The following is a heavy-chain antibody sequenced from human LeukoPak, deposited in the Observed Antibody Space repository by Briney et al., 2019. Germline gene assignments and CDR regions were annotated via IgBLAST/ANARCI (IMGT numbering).Heavy chain of an antibody. D-gene: IGHD6-6*01. V-gene: IGHV4-59*01. CDR3: ARDLRIAAINWFDP. CDR2: IYHSGTS. Sequence: SETLSLTCTVSSASISTYYWSWIRQPPGKGLEWIGYIYHSGTSNYNPSLKSRVTISVDTSKNQFSLKLSSVTAADTAVYYCARDLRIAAINWFDPWGQGTLVTVS. J-gene: IGHJ5*02. CDR1: SASISTYY.